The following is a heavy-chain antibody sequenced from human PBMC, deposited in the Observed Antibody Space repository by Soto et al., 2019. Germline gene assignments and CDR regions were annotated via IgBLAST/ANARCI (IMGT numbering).Heavy chain of an antibody. CDR3: ARTPHGIAVAGTVDY. Sequence: QVQLVESGRGVVQPGRSLRLSCAASGFTFSSYAMHWVRQAPGKGLEWVAVISYDGSNKYYADSVKGRFTISRDNSKNTLYLQMNSLRAEDTAVYYCARTPHGIAVAGTVDYWGQGTLVTVSS. D-gene: IGHD6-19*01. J-gene: IGHJ4*02. V-gene: IGHV3-30-3*01. CDR2: ISYDGSNK. CDR1: GFTFSSYA.